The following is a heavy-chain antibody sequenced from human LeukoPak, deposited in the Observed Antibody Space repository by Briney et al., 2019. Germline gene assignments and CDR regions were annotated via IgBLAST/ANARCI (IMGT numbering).Heavy chain of an antibody. D-gene: IGHD5-12*01. V-gene: IGHV1-18*01. Sequence: ASVKVSCKASGYTFTSYGISWVRQAPGQGLEWMGWISAYNGNTNYAQKLQGRVTMTTDTSTSTAYMELRSLRSDDTAVYYCARESRERGYSGYDNFDYWGQGTLVTVSS. J-gene: IGHJ4*02. CDR3: ARESRERGYSGYDNFDY. CDR1: GYTFTSYG. CDR2: ISAYNGNT.